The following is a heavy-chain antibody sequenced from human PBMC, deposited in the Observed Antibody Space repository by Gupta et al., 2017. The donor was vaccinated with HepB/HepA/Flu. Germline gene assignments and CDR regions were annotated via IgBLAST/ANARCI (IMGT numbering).Heavy chain of an antibody. D-gene: IGHD1-26*01. Sequence: QVQLVQSGAEVKKPGASVKVSCKASGYTFSNYYMHWVRQAPGQGLEWVGIINPSGGRKRYGQKGQGRVTMTRETSTSTVYRELRRMRSEETAIYYCARRGGANKRDAFDIGGQGTMVTVFS. CDR2: INPSGGRK. J-gene: IGHJ3*02. V-gene: IGHV1-46*01. CDR1: GYTFSNYY. CDR3: ARRGGANKRDAFDI.